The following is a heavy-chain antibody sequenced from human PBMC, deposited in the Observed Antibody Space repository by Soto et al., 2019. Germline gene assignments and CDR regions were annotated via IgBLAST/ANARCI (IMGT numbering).Heavy chain of an antibody. J-gene: IGHJ6*03. CDR1: GYTFTSYD. CDR3: ARGAIYYSGGRCYPYMDV. Sequence: ASVKVSCKASGYTFTSYDINWVRQATGQGLEKMGWMNPNSGNTGYAQKFQGRVTMTRNTSISTAYMELSSLRSEDTAVYYFARGAIYYSGGRCYPYMDVWGKGTTVTVSS. V-gene: IGHV1-8*01. CDR2: MNPNSGNT. D-gene: IGHD2-15*01.